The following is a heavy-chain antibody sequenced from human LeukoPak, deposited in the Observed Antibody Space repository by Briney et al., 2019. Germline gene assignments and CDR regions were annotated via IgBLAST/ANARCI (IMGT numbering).Heavy chain of an antibody. J-gene: IGHJ4*02. CDR3: ARYGITIVRGGKYYFDS. CDR2: IHYSGST. V-gene: IGHV4-59*08. CDR1: GGSISGYF. Sequence: PSETLSLTCTVSGGSISGYFWSWIRQPPGKRLEWIGYIHYSGSTNYNPSLNSRVTISVDTSKNQFSLRLSSVTAADTAVYYCARYGITIVRGGKYYFDSWGQETLVTVSS. D-gene: IGHD3-10*01.